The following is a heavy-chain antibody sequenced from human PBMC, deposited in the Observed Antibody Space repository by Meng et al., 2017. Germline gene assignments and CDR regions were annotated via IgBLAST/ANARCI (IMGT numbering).Heavy chain of an antibody. V-gene: IGHV2-70*20. J-gene: IGHJ6*02. Sequence: SGPTLVKPTQTLTLTCTFSGVSLSTSGMCVSWVRQPPGKALEWLALIDSDDDKYYSTSLKTRLTISKDTSKNQVVLTMTNMDPVDTATYYCARVPYYYYGMDVWGQGTTVTVSS. CDR2: IDSDDDK. CDR3: ARVPYYYYGMDV. CDR1: GVSLSTSGMC.